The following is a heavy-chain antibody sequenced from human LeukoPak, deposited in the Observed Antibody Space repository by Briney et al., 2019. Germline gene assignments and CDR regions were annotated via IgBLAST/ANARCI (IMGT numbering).Heavy chain of an antibody. CDR1: DGSFSGYY. Sequence: SETLSLTCAVYDGSFSGYYWSWIRQPPGKGLEWIGEINHSGSTNYNPSLKSRVTISVDTSKNQFSLKLSSVTAADTAVYYCARRKPYSSSHKKYYYYGMDVWGQGTTVTVSS. V-gene: IGHV4-34*01. D-gene: IGHD6-13*01. CDR2: INHSGST. CDR3: ARRKPYSSSHKKYYYYGMDV. J-gene: IGHJ6*02.